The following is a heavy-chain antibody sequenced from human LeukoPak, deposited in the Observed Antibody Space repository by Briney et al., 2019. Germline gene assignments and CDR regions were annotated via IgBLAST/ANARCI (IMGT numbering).Heavy chain of an antibody. J-gene: IGHJ5*02. CDR1: AYTFTNYY. V-gene: IGHV1-24*01. CDR3: ATFWFDP. Sequence: ASVKVSCKASAYTFTNYYIHWLRQAPGQGLEWMGGFDPEDGETIYAQKFQGRVTMTEDTSTDTAYMELSSLRSEDTAVYYCATFWFDPWGQGTLVTVSS. CDR2: FDPEDGET.